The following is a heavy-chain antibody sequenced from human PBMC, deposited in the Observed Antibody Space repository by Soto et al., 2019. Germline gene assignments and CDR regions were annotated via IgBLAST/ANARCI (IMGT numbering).Heavy chain of an antibody. CDR3: AGKQPWDGMDV. CDR2: IDPSDSYT. Sequence: EALKISCEGSGGRVTSYFSSWVRQMPGKGLEWMGRIDPSDSYTNYSPSFQGHVTISADKSISTAYLQWSSLKASDTAMYYCAGKQPWDGMDVWGQGTTVTVSS. CDR1: GGRVTSYF. D-gene: IGHD6-13*01. V-gene: IGHV5-10-1*01. J-gene: IGHJ6*02.